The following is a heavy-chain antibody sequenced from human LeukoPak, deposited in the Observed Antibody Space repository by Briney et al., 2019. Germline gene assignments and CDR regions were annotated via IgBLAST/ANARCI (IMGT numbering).Heavy chain of an antibody. V-gene: IGHV5-51*01. CDR1: GYNFTNYW. CDR3: AKSGSLHTFDI. D-gene: IGHD1-26*01. J-gene: IGHJ3*02. Sequence: GESLEISCWGSGYNFTNYWIGRGRQGPGKGVEWMGIIYPGDSDTRYSPSFQVQVTISADKSISTAYLQWSSPKASDTAMYYCAKSGSLHTFDIWGQGTMVTVSS. CDR2: IYPGDSDT.